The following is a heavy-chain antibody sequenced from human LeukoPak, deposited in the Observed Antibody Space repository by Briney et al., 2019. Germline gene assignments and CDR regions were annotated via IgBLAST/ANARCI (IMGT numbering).Heavy chain of an antibody. V-gene: IGHV1-2*02. CDR2: INPNSGGT. CDR1: GYTFTGYY. CDR3: ARVPGWLQLEFDY. Sequence: ASVKVSCKASGYTFTGYYMHWVRQAPGQGLEWMGWINPNSGGTNYAQKFQGRVTMTRDTSISTAYMELSRLRSDDTAVYYCARVPGWLQLEFDYWGQGTLVTVSS. J-gene: IGHJ4*02. D-gene: IGHD5-24*01.